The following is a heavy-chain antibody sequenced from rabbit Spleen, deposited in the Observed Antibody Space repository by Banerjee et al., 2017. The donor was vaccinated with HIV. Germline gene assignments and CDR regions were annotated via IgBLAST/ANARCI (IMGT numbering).Heavy chain of an antibody. J-gene: IGHJ4*01. CDR2: IDPVFGIT. CDR1: GFSFNGYY. Sequence: QEHLEESGGDLVKPEGSLTLTCTASGFSFNGYYMNWVRQAPGKGLEWIGYIDPVFGITYYANWVNGRFSISRENAQNTVFLQMTSLTAVDTATYFCARDGAGGSYFALWGPGTLVTVS. D-gene: IGHD8-1*01. V-gene: IGHV1S47*01. CDR3: ARDGAGGSYFAL.